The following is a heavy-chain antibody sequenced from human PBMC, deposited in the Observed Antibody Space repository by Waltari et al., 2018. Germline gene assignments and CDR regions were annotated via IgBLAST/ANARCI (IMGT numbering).Heavy chain of an antibody. Sequence: HVQLQESGPGLVKPSETLSLTCTVSGYSISSGYYWGWIRQPPGKGLEWIGSIYHSGSTNYNPSLKSRVTLSVDTSKNLFSLKLNSVTAADTAVYYCVTSTGTVTSGFYYYMDVWAKGTTVTVSS. CDR2: IYHSGST. CDR1: GYSISSGYY. D-gene: IGHD4-17*01. CDR3: VTSTGTVTSGFYYYMDV. V-gene: IGHV4-38-2*02. J-gene: IGHJ6*03.